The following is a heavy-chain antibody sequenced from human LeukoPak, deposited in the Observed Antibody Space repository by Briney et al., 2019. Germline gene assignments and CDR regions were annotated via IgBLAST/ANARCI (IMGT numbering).Heavy chain of an antibody. V-gene: IGHV3-23*01. J-gene: IGHJ5*02. Sequence: GGSLRLSCAASGFTFSSYYMRWVRQAPGKGGGWVSFIISSVDIQYNAHSVKGGYSISTDNTTNTLYLQINSLRAEETAVYYCAKGGSGWYGDSPIEAWGQGSLVTVSS. CDR2: IISSVDIQ. D-gene: IGHD6-19*01. CDR3: AKGGSGWYGDSPIEA. CDR1: GFTFSSYY.